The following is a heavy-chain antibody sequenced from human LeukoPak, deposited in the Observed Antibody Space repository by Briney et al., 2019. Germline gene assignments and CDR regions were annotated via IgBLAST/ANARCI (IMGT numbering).Heavy chain of an antibody. D-gene: IGHD4-23*01. CDR3: ARGRLRWSWGAFDI. CDR2: INHSGST. V-gene: IGHV4-34*01. CDR1: GGSFSGYY. Sequence: PSETLSLTCAVYGGSFSGYYWSWIRQPPGKGLEWIGEINHSGSTNYNPSLKSRVTISVDTSKNQFSLKLSSVTAADTAVYYCARGRLRWSWGAFDIWGQGTMVTVSS. J-gene: IGHJ3*02.